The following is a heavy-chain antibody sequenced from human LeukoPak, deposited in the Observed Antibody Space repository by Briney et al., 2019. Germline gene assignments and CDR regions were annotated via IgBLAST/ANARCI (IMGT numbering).Heavy chain of an antibody. CDR1: GFDFSTYA. D-gene: IGHD5-12*01. CDR2: ISTMSNYI. Sequence: GGSLRLSCAASGFDFSTYAINGVRQAPGKGLEWVSSISTMSNYIFYGDSVKGRFTISRDNAKNSVYLQTTSLRPEDTAVYYCSRDRLGGLDLWGQGTLVTVSS. CDR3: SRDRLGGLDL. J-gene: IGHJ5*02. V-gene: IGHV3-21*01.